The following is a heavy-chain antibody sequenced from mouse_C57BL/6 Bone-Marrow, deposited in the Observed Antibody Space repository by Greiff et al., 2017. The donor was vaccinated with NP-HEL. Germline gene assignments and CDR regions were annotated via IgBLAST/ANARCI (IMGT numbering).Heavy chain of an antibody. V-gene: IGHV5-4*03. CDR2: ISDGGSYT. J-gene: IGHJ4*01. CDR3: ARGRRGYAMDC. Sequence: DVMLVESGGGLVKPGGSLKLSCAASGFTFSSYAMSWVRQTPEKRLEWVATISDGGSYTYYPDNVKGRFTISRDNAKNNLYLQMSHLKSEDTAMYDCARGRRGYAMDCWGQGTSVTVAS. CDR1: GFTFSSYA.